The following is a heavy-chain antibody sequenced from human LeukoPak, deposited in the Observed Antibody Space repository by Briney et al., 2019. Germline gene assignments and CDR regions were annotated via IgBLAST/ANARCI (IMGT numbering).Heavy chain of an antibody. CDR2: ISWDGGST. CDR1: GFPFSSHG. CDR3: AKGSVRDYYYYMDV. J-gene: IGHJ6*03. D-gene: IGHD2-2*01. V-gene: IGHV3-43*01. Sequence: GGSLRLSCAGSGFPFSSHGMNWVRQAPGKGLEWVSLISWDGGSTYYADSVKGRFTISRDNSKNSLYLQMNSLRTEDTALYYCAKGSVRDYYYYMDVWGKGTTVTVSS.